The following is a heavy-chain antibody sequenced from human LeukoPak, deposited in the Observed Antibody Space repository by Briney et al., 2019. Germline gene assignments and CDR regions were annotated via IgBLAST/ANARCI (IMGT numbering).Heavy chain of an antibody. CDR2: IYYSGST. V-gene: IGHV4-59*01. Sequence: PSETLSLTCTVSGGSISSYYWSWIRQPPGKGLEWIGYIYYSGSTNYNPSLKSRVTISVDTSKNQFSLKLSSVTAADTAVYYCARSDGYYDSSGVWYFDLWGRDTLVTVSS. D-gene: IGHD3-22*01. J-gene: IGHJ2*01. CDR1: GGSISSYY. CDR3: ARSDGYYDSSGVWYFDL.